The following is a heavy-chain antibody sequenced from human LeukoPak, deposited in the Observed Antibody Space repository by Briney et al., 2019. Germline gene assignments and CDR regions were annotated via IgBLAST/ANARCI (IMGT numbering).Heavy chain of an antibody. V-gene: IGHV4-34*01. CDR1: GGSFSGYY. CDR3: ARQMSYSSSQPLTYFDY. J-gene: IGHJ4*01. Sequence: SETLSLTCAVYGGSFSGYYWSWIRQPPGKGLEWIGDINHSGSTNYNPSLKSRVTMSVDTSKNQFSLKVKSLNAADTAVYFCARQMSYSSSQPLTYFDYWSQGTLVTVSS. CDR2: INHSGST. D-gene: IGHD6-13*01.